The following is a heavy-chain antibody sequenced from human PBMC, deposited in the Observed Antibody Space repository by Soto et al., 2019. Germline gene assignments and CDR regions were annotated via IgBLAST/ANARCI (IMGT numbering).Heavy chain of an antibody. Sequence: QVTLKESGPVLVKPTETLTLTCTVSGFSLSNARMGVSWIRQPPGKALEWLAHIFSNDEKSYSTSLKSRLTISKDTSKSQVVLTMTNMDPVDTATYYCARIKMVRGVIITSGPNYYYYYGMDVWGQGTTVTVSS. CDR3: ARIKMVRGVIITSGPNYYYYYGMDV. D-gene: IGHD3-10*01. J-gene: IGHJ6*02. CDR1: GFSLSNARMG. CDR2: IFSNDEK. V-gene: IGHV2-26*01.